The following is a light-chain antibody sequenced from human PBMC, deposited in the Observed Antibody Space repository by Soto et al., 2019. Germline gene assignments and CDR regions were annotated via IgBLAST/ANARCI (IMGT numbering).Light chain of an antibody. CDR2: KAS. Sequence: DIQMTQSPSTLSASVGDRVTITCRASQSISSWLAWYQQRPGKAPKLLIYKASSLQSGVASRFSGSGFGTEFTLTIRSLQPDDFATYYCQQYGSYFPYTFGQGTKLEIK. CDR1: QSISSW. V-gene: IGKV1-5*03. J-gene: IGKJ2*01. CDR3: QQYGSYFPYT.